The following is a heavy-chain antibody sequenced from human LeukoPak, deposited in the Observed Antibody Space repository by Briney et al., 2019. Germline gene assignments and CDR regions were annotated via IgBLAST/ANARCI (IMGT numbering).Heavy chain of an antibody. CDR1: GFTFSSYA. J-gene: IGHJ4*02. CDR2: INGDGSIT. CDR3: ARRGPETVATIDY. V-gene: IGHV3-74*01. Sequence: GGSLRLSCAASGFTFSSYAMSGVRQAPGKGLVWVSRINGDGSITAYADSVKGRFTISRDSATNTLYLQMNSLRPGDTGVYYCARRGPETVATIDYWGQGTPVTVSS. D-gene: IGHD5-12*01.